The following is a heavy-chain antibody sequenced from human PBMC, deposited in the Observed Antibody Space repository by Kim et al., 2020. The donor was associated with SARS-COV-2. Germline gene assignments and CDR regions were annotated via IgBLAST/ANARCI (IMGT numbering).Heavy chain of an antibody. V-gene: IGHV1-69*04. Sequence: FQGRVTITADKSTSTAYMELSSLRSEDTAVYYCARDDDYGGNSPAYYFDYWGQGTLVTVSS. J-gene: IGHJ4*02. D-gene: IGHD4-17*01. CDR3: ARDDDYGGNSPAYYFDY.